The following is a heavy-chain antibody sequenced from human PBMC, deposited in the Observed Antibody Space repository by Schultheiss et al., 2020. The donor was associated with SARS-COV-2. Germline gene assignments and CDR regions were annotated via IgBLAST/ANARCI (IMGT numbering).Heavy chain of an antibody. V-gene: IGHV3-7*01. CDR1: GFRFPDYT. D-gene: IGHD6-6*01. Sequence: GGSLRLSCAASGFRFPDYTMVWLRQAPGKGLEWVASVKESGTIKFYLDSVKGRFTISRDNAKNSFYLQMSSLTVEDTAVYYCVREQKLVYFDSWGQGTLVIVSS. CDR3: VREQKLVYFDS. J-gene: IGHJ4*02. CDR2: VKESGTIK.